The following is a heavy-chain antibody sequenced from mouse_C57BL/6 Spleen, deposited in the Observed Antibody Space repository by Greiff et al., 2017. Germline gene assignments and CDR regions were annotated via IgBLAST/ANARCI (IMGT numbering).Heavy chain of an antibody. CDR2: IYPRSGNT. CDR1: GYTFTSYG. J-gene: IGHJ2*02. CDR3: ARRVYYDYEGVLDY. Sequence: QVQLQQSGAELARPGASVKLSCKASGYTFTSYGISWVKQRTGQGLEWIGEIYPRSGNTYYTEKFKGKVTLTADKSSSTAYMELRSLTSEDSAVYFCARRVYYDYEGVLDYWGQGTSLTVSS. V-gene: IGHV1-81*01. D-gene: IGHD2-4*01.